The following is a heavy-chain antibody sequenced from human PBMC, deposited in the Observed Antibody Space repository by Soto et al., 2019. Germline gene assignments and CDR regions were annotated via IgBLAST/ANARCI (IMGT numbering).Heavy chain of an antibody. CDR3: AKSLLWFGEFNYGMDV. CDR2: ISGSGGST. V-gene: IGHV3-23*01. Sequence: VGSLRLSCAASGFTFSSYAMSWVRQAPGKGLEWVSAISGSGGSTYYADSVKGRFTISRDNSKNTLYLQMNSLRAEDTAVYYCAKSLLWFGEFNYGMDVWGQGTTVTVSS. J-gene: IGHJ6*02. CDR1: GFTFSSYA. D-gene: IGHD3-10*01.